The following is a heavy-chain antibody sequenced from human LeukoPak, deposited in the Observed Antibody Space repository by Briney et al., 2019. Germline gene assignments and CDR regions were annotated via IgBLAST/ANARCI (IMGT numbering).Heavy chain of an antibody. J-gene: IGHJ4*02. CDR2: FGGSGGTT. D-gene: IGHD1-26*01. Sequence: GGSLRLSCAASGFTLSSYGMSWVRQGPGKGLQWASGFGGSGGTTFYTDSVKGRFTISRDNSKNTLYLQMNSLRAEDTAVYYCAKGYRYFNYWGQGTLVTVSS. V-gene: IGHV3-23*01. CDR1: GFTLSSYG. CDR3: AKGYRYFNY.